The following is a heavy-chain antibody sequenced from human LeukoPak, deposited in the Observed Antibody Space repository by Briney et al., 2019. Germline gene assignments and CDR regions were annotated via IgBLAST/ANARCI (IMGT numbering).Heavy chain of an antibody. J-gene: IGHJ3*02. CDR2: IYPGDSDT. Sequence: GESLKISCKGSGYSFTSYWIGWVRQMPGKGLEWMGIIYPGDSDTRYSPSFQGRVTISADKSISTAYLQWSSLKASDTAMYYCARLGIVVVPVGGDAFDIWGQGTMVTVSS. CDR3: ARLGIVVVPVGGDAFDI. V-gene: IGHV5-51*01. D-gene: IGHD2-2*01. CDR1: GYSFTSYW.